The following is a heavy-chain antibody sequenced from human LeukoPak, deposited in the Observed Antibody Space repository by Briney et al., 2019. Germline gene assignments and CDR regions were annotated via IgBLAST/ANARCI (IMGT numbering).Heavy chain of an antibody. D-gene: IGHD2-15*01. J-gene: IGHJ3*01. CDR3: AIPRDIDSWAFDV. Sequence: PGGSLRLSCAASRFTFNNHDMHWVRQAPGKGLEWVAGISYDGRNKYYADSVKGRFTISRDNSKNTLNLQMNSLRTEYTAVYYCAIPRDIDSWAFDVWGQGTMVTVS. CDR2: ISYDGRNK. V-gene: IGHV3-30*03. CDR1: RFTFNNHD.